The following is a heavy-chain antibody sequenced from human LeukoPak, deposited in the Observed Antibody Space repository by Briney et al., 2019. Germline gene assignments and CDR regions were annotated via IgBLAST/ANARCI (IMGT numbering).Heavy chain of an antibody. D-gene: IGHD1-1*01. V-gene: IGHV3-30*02. J-gene: IGHJ4*02. Sequence: PGESLRLSCATSGFTFGSFGIHWVRQAPGKGLEWVAFIRSDGRNTYYADSVKGRFTISRDNSKDTLYLQMNNLRAEDTAVYYCAKVRTGHYFDYWGQGTLVTVSS. CDR2: IRSDGRNT. CDR3: AKVRTGHYFDY. CDR1: GFTFGSFG.